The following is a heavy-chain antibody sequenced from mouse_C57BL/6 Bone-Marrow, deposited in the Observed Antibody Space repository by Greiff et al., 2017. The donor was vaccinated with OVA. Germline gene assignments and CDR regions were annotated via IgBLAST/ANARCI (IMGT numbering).Heavy chain of an antibody. CDR3: ARLGYYYAMDY. Sequence: QVQLQQSGAELVQPGASVKISCKASGYAFSSYWMNWVKQRPGKGLEWIGQIYPGDGDTNYNGKFKGKATLTADKSSSTAYMQLSSLTSEDSAVYFCARLGYYYAMDYWGQGTSVTVSS. CDR2: IYPGDGDT. V-gene: IGHV1-80*01. D-gene: IGHD2-2*01. CDR1: GYAFSSYW. J-gene: IGHJ4*01.